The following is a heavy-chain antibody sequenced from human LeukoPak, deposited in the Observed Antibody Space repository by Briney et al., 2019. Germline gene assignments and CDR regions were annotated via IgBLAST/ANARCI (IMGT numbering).Heavy chain of an antibody. D-gene: IGHD5-18*01. Sequence: ASVKVSCKASGYTFSGYYMHWVRQAPGQGLEWMGWINPNTGGTNYAQKFQGRVTMTRDTSISTAYMELSRLRSDDTAVYYCARSNVDTAMILDYWGQGTLVTVSS. CDR1: GYTFSGYY. V-gene: IGHV1-2*02. CDR2: INPNTGGT. J-gene: IGHJ4*02. CDR3: ARSNVDTAMILDY.